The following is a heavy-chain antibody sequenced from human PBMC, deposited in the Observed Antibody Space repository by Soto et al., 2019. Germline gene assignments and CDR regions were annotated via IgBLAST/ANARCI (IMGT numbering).Heavy chain of an antibody. V-gene: IGHV3-21*01. CDR3: ARAREVAWFDS. CDR2: ITNRGTHT. D-gene: IGHD2-15*01. J-gene: IGHJ5*01. Sequence: EVQLVESGGGLVKPGESLRLSCAASGFSFSSYTMNWVRQAPGKGLQWVSSITNRGTHTYSADSVKGRFTISRDNDKNSLYLQMNNLRAEDTAIYFCARAREVAWFDSWGLGTLVTVTS. CDR1: GFSFSSYT.